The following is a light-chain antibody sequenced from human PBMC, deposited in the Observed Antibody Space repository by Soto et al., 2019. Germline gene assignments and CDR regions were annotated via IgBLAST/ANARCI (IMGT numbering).Light chain of an antibody. V-gene: IGKV4-1*01. CDR1: QSVLYSSNNKRY. J-gene: IGKJ2*01. Sequence: DIVMTQSPDSLAVSLGERATINCTSSQSVLYSSNNKRYLAWYQQKPGQPPKLLISWASTRESGVPDRFSGSGSGTDVSLTISSLQAEDVAVYYCQQYFSSPFTFGQGTKLEIK. CDR2: WAS. CDR3: QQYFSSPFT.